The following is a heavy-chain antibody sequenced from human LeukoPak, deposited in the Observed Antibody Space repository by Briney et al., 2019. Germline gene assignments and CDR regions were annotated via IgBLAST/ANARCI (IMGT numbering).Heavy chain of an antibody. D-gene: IGHD6-13*01. CDR1: GYTFTSYG. CDR2: INPSGGST. Sequence: ASVKVSCKASGYTFTSYGITWVRQAPGQGLEWMGIINPSGGSTSYAQKFQGRVTMTRDTSTSTVYMELSSLRSEDTAVYYCARERTGSGIAAAAFDYWGQGTLVTVSS. V-gene: IGHV1-46*01. J-gene: IGHJ4*02. CDR3: ARERTGSGIAAAAFDY.